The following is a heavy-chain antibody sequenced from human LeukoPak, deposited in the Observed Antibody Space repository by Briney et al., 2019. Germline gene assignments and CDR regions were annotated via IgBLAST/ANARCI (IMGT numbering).Heavy chain of an antibody. CDR2: ISAYNGNT. J-gene: IGHJ4*02. V-gene: IGHV1-18*01. CDR1: GYTFTSYG. CDR3: ARDDSVAGTDY. D-gene: IGHD6-19*01. Sequence: ASVKVPCKASGYTFTSYGISWVRQAPGQGLEWMGWISAYNGNTNYAQKLQGRVTMTTDTSTSTAYMELRSLRSVDTAVYYCARDDSVAGTDYWGQGTLVTVSS.